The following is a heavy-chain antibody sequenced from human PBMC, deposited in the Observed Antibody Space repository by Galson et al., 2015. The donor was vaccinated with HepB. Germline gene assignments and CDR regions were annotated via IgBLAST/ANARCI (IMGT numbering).Heavy chain of an antibody. Sequence: LSLTCTVSGDSISTYYWNWIRQPPGKGLEWVAYIYYTGSTNYNPSFNSRVTISLDTSQNQYSLKLKSVTAADTAVYYCARGRGQLPLQFDYWGQGVLVTVSS. D-gene: IGHD1-1*01. CDR2: IYYTGST. J-gene: IGHJ4*02. CDR1: GDSISTYY. CDR3: ARGRGQLPLQFDY. V-gene: IGHV4-59*01.